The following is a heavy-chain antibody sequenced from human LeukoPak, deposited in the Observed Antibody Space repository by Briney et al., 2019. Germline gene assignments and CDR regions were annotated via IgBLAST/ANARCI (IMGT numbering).Heavy chain of an antibody. D-gene: IGHD6-25*01. CDR1: GFTFSTYP. CDR2: IADDGKDK. CDR3: ARDRHIAAAGYYFDY. V-gene: IGHV3-30*04. J-gene: IGHJ4*02. Sequence: GGSLRLSCAASGFTFSTYPMHWVRQAPGKGLEWVAVIADDGKDKHYVESVKGRFTISSDNSKNTLYLQMNSLRVEDTAVYYCARDRHIAAAGYYFDYWGQGTLVTVSS.